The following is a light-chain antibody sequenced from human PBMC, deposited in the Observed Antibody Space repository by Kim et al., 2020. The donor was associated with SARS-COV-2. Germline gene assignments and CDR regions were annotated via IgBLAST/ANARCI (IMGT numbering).Light chain of an antibody. V-gene: IGLV2-14*04. CDR2: DVS. CDR1: GEDVGGYNY. CDR3: SSFTSSSTWV. J-gene: IGLJ3*02. Sequence: GQSNNPSCTGTGEDVGGYNYVAWCQQHPGKAPKRLIYDVSKRPSGVSNRFSGSKSGNTASLTISGLQAEDEADYFCSSFTSSSTWVFGGGTQLTVL.